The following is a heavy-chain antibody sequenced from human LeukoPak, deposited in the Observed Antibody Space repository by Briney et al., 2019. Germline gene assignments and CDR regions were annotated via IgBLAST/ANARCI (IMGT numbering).Heavy chain of an antibody. D-gene: IGHD3-22*01. J-gene: IGHJ5*02. CDR3: GYYDSSGYYWFDP. CDR1: GGSFSGYY. CDR2: INHSGGT. V-gene: IGHV4-34*01. Sequence: SETLSLTCAVYGGSFSGYYWSWIRQPPGKGLEWIGEINHSGGTNYNPSLKSRVTISVDTSKNQFSLKLSSVTAADTAVYYCGYYDSSGYYWFDPWGQGTLVTVSS.